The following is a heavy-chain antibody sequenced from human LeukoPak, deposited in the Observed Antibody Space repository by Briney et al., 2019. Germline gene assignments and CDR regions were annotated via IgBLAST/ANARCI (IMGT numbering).Heavy chain of an antibody. J-gene: IGHJ3*02. CDR3: AKETRRCSVGSCYVLPGGIDAFDI. D-gene: IGHD2-15*01. CDR1: GFTFSSYA. CDR2: ISGSGGST. Sequence: GGSLRLSCAASGFTFSSYAMSWVRQAPGKGLEWVSAISGSGGSTYYADSVKGRFTISRDNSKNTLYLQMNSLRAEDTAVYYCAKETRRCSVGSCYVLPGGIDAFDIWGQGTMVTVSS. V-gene: IGHV3-23*01.